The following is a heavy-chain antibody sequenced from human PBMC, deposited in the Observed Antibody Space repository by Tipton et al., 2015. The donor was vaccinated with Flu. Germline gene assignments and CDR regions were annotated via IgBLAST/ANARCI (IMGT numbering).Heavy chain of an antibody. CDR1: GFTFNDYT. CDR2: INWVSSAL. Sequence: SLRLSCAASGFTFNDYTMHWVRQAPGKGLEWVSSINWVSSALDYADSVRGRFTISRDNAKNSLYLQMTSLTPEDTALYYCARDRSPSASMDYFYYSGLGVWGLGTAVPVSS. D-gene: IGHD2-2*01. J-gene: IGHJ6*02. V-gene: IGHV3-9*01. CDR3: ARDRSPSASMDYFYYSGLGV.